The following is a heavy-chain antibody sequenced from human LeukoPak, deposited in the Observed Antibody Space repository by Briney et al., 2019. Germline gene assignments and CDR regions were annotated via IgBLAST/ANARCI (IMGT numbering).Heavy chain of an antibody. J-gene: IGHJ4*02. Sequence: GGSLRLSCAASGFTFGSYGMHWVRQAPGKGLEWVAVISYDGSNEYYGDSVKGRFTISRDNSKDTVSLQLNSLRAEDTAVYYCAKEALLGATKYSFDYWGQGTLLTVSS. D-gene: IGHD1-26*01. V-gene: IGHV3-30*18. CDR3: AKEALLGATKYSFDY. CDR2: ISYDGSNE. CDR1: GFTFGSYG.